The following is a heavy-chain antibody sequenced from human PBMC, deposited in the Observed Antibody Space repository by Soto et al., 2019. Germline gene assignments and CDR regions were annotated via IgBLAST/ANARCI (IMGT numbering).Heavy chain of an antibody. D-gene: IGHD1-1*01. CDR2: ITGSGDTT. CDR3: AKDLERSTIGYFDL. J-gene: IGHJ2*01. V-gene: IGHV3-23*01. CDR1: SFTFSTYP. Sequence: GGSLRLSCAGSSFTFSTYPMSWVRQSPGKGLEWVSSITGSGDTTHYEDSVKGRFTISRDNSGSALYLQMNGLRAEDTAVYYCAKDLERSTIGYFDLWGRGTLVTVSS.